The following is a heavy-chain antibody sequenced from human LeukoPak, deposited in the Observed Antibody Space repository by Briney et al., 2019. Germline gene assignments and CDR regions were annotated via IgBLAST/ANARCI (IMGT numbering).Heavy chain of an antibody. CDR3: AKGGGGVTSYYYMDV. CDR2: ISYDGSNK. V-gene: IGHV3-30*04. D-gene: IGHD2-21*02. J-gene: IGHJ6*03. Sequence: EGSLRLSCAASGFTFSSYAMHWVRQAPGKGLEWVAVISYDGSNKYYADSVKGRFTISRDNSKNTLYLQMNSLRAEDTAVYYCAKGGGGVTSYYYMDVWGKGTTVTISS. CDR1: GFTFSSYA.